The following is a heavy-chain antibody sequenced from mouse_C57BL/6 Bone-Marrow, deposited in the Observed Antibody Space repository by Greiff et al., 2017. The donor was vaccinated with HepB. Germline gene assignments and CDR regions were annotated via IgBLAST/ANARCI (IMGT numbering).Heavy chain of an antibody. J-gene: IGHJ3*01. CDR2: ISYDGSN. V-gene: IGHV3-6*01. D-gene: IGHD2-4*01. CDR1: GYSITSGYY. Sequence: EESGPGLVKPSQSLSLTCSVTGYSITSGYYWNWIRQFPGNKLEWMGYISYDGSNNYNPSLKNRISITRDTSKNQFFLKLNSVTTEDTATYYCAIYYDYDEAYWGQGTLVTVSA. CDR3: AIYYDYDEAY.